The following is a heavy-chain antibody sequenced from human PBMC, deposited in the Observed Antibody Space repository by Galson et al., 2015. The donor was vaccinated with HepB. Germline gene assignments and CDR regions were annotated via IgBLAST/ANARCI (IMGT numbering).Heavy chain of an antibody. J-gene: IGHJ4*02. Sequence: SLRLSCAASGFTFSDHYMNWVRQAPGKGLEWVGRARDRTNNYSADYAASVKGRFTISRDDSKTSLYLLLNSLRTEDTAVYYCAREGGISGPDFDSWGQGTLVTVSS. CDR1: GFTFSDHY. V-gene: IGHV3-72*01. D-gene: IGHD2-15*01. CDR2: ARDRTNNYSA. CDR3: AREGGISGPDFDS.